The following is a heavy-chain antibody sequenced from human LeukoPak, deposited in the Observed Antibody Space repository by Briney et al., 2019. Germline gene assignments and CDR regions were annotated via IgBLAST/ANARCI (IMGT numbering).Heavy chain of an antibody. CDR3: AREGIGYYGSGTPNGY. D-gene: IGHD3-10*01. J-gene: IGHJ4*02. V-gene: IGHV3-53*01. CDR1: GFTVSSNY. CDR2: IYSGGST. Sequence: GGSLRLSCAASGFTVSSNYMSWVRQAPGKGLEWVSVIYSGGSTYYADSVKGRFTISRDNSKNTLYLQMNSLRAEDTAVYYCAREGIGYYGSGTPNGYWGQGTLVTVSS.